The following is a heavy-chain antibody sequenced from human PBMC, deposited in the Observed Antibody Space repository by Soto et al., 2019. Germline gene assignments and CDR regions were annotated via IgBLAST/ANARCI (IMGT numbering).Heavy chain of an antibody. CDR2: IIPIFGTA. CDR1: GGTFSSYA. J-gene: IGHJ6*02. V-gene: IGHV1-69*13. CDR3: ARSSTPYDFWSGYWARDYYYCGMDV. Sequence: SVKVSCKASGGTFSSYAISWVRQAPGQGLEWMGGIIPIFGTANYAQKFQGRVTITADESTSTAYMELSSLRSEDTAVYYCARSSTPYDFWSGYWARDYYYCGMDVWGQGTTVTVSS. D-gene: IGHD3-3*01.